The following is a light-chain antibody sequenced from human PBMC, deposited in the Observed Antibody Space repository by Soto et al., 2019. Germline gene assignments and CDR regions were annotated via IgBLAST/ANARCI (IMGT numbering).Light chain of an antibody. CDR3: LQDYNYPWT. J-gene: IGKJ1*01. CDR1: QGIRND. Sequence: AIQMTQSPASLSASVGDRVTITCRASQGIRNDLGWYQQKPGKAPKLMIYAASSLQSGVPSRFSGSGSGTDFTITISSLQPEDFATYSCLQDYNYPWTFGQGTKVDIK. CDR2: AAS. V-gene: IGKV1-6*01.